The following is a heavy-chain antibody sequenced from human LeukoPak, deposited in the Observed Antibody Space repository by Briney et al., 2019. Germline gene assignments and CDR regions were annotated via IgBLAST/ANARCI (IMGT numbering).Heavy chain of an antibody. CDR1: GSTFSSYG. V-gene: IGHV3-30*03. J-gene: IGHJ3*02. CDR2: ISDDGTRK. Sequence: GGSLRLSCAASGSTFSSYGIHWVRLAPGKGLEWVAVISDDGTRKYYADSVQGRFTISRDNSRNTLYLQMNSLRAEDMAVYYCAREFSGYAFDIWGQGTMVTVSS. D-gene: IGHD5-12*01. CDR3: AREFSGYAFDI.